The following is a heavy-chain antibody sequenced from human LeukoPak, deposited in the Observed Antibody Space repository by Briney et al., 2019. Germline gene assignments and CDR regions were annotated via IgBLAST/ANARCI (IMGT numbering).Heavy chain of an antibody. CDR1: GGSISSYY. D-gene: IGHD6-19*01. V-gene: IGHV4-59*01. CDR2: IYYSGST. J-gene: IGHJ3*02. Sequence: SETLSLTCTVSGGSISSYYWSWIRQPPGKGLEWIGYIYYSGSTNYNPSLKSRVTISVDTSKNQFSLKLSSVTAADTAVYYCARDPIAVAAAFDIWGQGTMVTVSS. CDR3: ARDPIAVAAAFDI.